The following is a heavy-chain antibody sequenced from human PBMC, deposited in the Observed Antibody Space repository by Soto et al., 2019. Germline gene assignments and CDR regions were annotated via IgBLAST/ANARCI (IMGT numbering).Heavy chain of an antibody. J-gene: IGHJ4*02. CDR1: GFTFDEYA. D-gene: IGHD3-3*01. CDR3: AKDISRGPTKNYDFWSGPDY. Sequence: GRSMKHSCAASGFTFDEYAMHWVRQTPGKGLEWVSLISWDGSNRYYADSVRGRFTISRDNSKYSLYLQIHSLRAEDTALYYCAKDISRGPTKNYDFWSGPDYWGQGTLVTVSS. V-gene: IGHV3-43D*04. CDR2: ISWDGSNR.